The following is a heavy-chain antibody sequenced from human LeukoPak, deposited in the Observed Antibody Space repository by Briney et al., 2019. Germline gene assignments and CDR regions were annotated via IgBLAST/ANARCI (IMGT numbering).Heavy chain of an antibody. CDR2: IHIDGTT. CDR3: ASGSDSSY. Sequence: GGSLRLSCAASGFTFSSYSMNWVRQAPGKGLEWVSVIHIDGTTYYADSVKGRSTISRDNSKNTVYLEINSLRPEDTALYYCASGSDSSYWGQGTLVTVSS. J-gene: IGHJ4*02. D-gene: IGHD6-19*01. CDR1: GFTFSSYS. V-gene: IGHV3-66*02.